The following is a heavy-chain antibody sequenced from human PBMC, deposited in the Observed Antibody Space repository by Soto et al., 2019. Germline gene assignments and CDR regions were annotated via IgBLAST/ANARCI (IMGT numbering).Heavy chain of an antibody. D-gene: IGHD3-10*01. Sequence: QVQLEQSGAEVKKPGSSVNVSCKASGGTLSDHGVAWLRQAPGQGLEWMGGTIPVFNTAKYAQKFQGRVTVTADKFTNIADMELRSLRSEDTAFYFCARGVYGSGNYYAGTSAFDIWGQGTMVIVSS. CDR3: ARGVYGSGNYYAGTSAFDI. CDR2: TIPVFNTA. CDR1: GGTLSDHG. J-gene: IGHJ3*02. V-gene: IGHV1-69*06.